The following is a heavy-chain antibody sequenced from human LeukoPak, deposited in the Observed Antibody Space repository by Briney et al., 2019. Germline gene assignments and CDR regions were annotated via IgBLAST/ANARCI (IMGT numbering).Heavy chain of an antibody. CDR1: GDSMISTY. V-gene: IGHV4-59*01. J-gene: IGHJ3*02. D-gene: IGHD2-21*01. Sequence: PSETLSLTRTVSGDSMISTYWSWIRHPPGNGLELIGYIHYSGSTNYNPSLKSRVTISVDTSKNQFSLKLSSVTAADTAMYYCARAPLALIVFDIWGQGTMVTVSS. CDR3: ARAPLALIVFDI. CDR2: IHYSGST.